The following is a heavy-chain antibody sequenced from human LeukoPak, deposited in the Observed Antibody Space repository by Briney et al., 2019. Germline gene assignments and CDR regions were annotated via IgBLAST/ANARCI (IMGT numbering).Heavy chain of an antibody. D-gene: IGHD5-18*01. V-gene: IGHV4-59*01. CDR1: GGSISSYY. J-gene: IGHJ4*02. Sequence: SETLSLTCTVSGGSISSYYWSWIRQPPGKGLEWIGYIYYSGSTNYSPSLKSRVTISVDTSKNQFSLKLSSVTAADTAVYSCASNTGYSYGYPSRFDYWGQGTLVTVSS. CDR3: ASNTGYSYGYPSRFDY. CDR2: IYYSGST.